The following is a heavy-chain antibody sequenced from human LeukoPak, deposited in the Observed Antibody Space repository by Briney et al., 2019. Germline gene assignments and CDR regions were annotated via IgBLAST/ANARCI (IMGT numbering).Heavy chain of an antibody. V-gene: IGHV3-23*01. Sequence: GGSLRLSCAASGFNFANHAMSWVRQAPGEGLEWVSAISNNGGYTYYADSVQGRFTISRDNSKSTLCLQMNSLRAEDTAVYYCAKQLGYCSDGSCYFPYWGQGTLVTVSS. CDR3: AKQLGYCSDGSCYFPY. J-gene: IGHJ4*02. CDR1: GFNFANHA. CDR2: ISNNGGYT. D-gene: IGHD2-15*01.